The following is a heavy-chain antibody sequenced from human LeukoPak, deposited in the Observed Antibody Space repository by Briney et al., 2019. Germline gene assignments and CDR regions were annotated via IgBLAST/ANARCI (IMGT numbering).Heavy chain of an antibody. D-gene: IGHD2-2*01. CDR2: INHSGST. V-gene: IGHV4-34*01. Sequence: PSETLSLTCAVYGGSLSDYNWSWIRQPPGKGLEWIGEINHSGSTNYNPSLKSRVTISVDTSKNQFSLKLSSVTAADTAVYYCARRGVPAARGWFDPWGQGTLITVPS. CDR1: GGSLSDYN. CDR3: ARRGVPAARGWFDP. J-gene: IGHJ5*02.